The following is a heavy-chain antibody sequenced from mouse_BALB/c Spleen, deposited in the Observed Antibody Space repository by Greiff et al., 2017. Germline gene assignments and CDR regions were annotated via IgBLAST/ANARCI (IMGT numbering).Heavy chain of an antibody. D-gene: IGHD1-1*01. CDR3: ARNYGSRSYFDY. CDR1: GYTFTSYN. J-gene: IGHJ2*01. CDR2: IYPGNGDT. Sequence: QAQLKQSGAELVKPGASVKMSCKASGYTFTSYNMHWVKQTPGQGLEWIGAIYPGNGDTSYNQKFKGKATLTADKSSSTAYMQLSSLTSEDSAVYYCARNYGSRSYFDYWGQGTTLTVSS. V-gene: IGHV1-12*01.